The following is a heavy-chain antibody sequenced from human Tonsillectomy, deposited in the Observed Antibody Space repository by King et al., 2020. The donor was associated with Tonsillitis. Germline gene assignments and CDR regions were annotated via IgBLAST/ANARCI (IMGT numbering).Heavy chain of an antibody. D-gene: IGHD2-15*01. CDR2: INSVGSHI. V-gene: IGHV3-21*01. CDR3: ARPYCSGERCYQRNDAFDL. Sequence: VQLVESGGGLVKPGGSLRLSCAASGFTFSTYAMTWVRQAPGKGLEWVSSINSVGSHIYYANSVRGRFTISRDNAKNSLYLEMNSLRTEDAPLYSCARPYCSGERCYQRNDAFDLWGLGTMVTVSS. CDR1: GFTFSTYA. J-gene: IGHJ3*01.